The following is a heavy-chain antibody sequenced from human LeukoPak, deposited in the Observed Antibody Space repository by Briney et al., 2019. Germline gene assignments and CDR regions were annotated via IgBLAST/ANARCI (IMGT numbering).Heavy chain of an antibody. CDR3: ARDLPSYGSGTFDY. CDR2: ISSSGSTI. D-gene: IGHD3-10*01. CDR1: GFPFSSYE. Sequence: GGSLRLSCAASGFPFSSYEMNWVRQAPGKGLEWVSYISSSGSTIYYADSVKGRFTISRDNAKNSLYLQMNSLRAEDTAVYYCARDLPSYGSGTFDYWGQGTLVTVSS. J-gene: IGHJ4*02. V-gene: IGHV3-48*03.